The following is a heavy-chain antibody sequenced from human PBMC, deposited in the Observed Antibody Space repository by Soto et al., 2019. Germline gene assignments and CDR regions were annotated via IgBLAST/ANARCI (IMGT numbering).Heavy chain of an antibody. D-gene: IGHD3-16*01. V-gene: IGHV3-74*03. CDR2: LSSDGFGT. CDR1: GFTLSPYW. Sequence: GGSLRLSCAASGFTLSPYWMHWVRQAPGRGLEWVARLSSDGFGTAYADSVKGRFLISRDTARNTLFLHMNILRPEDTAVYYCARDLGGPDYWGRGTLVTVS. J-gene: IGHJ4*02. CDR3: ARDLGGPDY.